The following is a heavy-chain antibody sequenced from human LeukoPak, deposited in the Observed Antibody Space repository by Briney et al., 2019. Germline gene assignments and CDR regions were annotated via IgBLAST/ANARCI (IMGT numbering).Heavy chain of an antibody. CDR2: IYSGGST. V-gene: IGHV3-53*01. Sequence: GGSLRLSCAASGFTVSGIYMSWVRPAPGKGPEWVSIIYSGGSTYYAASVRGRFTITRDNSKNTLYLQMNSLRADDTAVYYCARGIQAGNWFDPWGQGTLVTVSS. J-gene: IGHJ5*02. CDR1: GFTVSGIY. CDR3: ARGIQAGNWFDP.